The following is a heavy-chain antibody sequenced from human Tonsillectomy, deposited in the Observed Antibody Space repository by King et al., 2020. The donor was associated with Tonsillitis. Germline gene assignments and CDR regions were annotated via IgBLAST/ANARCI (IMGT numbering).Heavy chain of an antibody. CDR3: AKDMEATVTTHLYYDYSAMDV. Sequence: EVQLVESGGGLVQPGRSLRLSCAASGFTVDDYAMNWVRHAPGKGLECGSGMRWIGGCIGFADAVKGRFTISRDNAKNSRYMQMNSLRAEDMALYYCAKDMEATVTTHLYYDYSAMDVWGPGTTVTVSS. CDR1: GFTVDDYA. J-gene: IGHJ6*02. D-gene: IGHD4-17*01. V-gene: IGHV3-9*03. CDR2: MRWIGGCI.